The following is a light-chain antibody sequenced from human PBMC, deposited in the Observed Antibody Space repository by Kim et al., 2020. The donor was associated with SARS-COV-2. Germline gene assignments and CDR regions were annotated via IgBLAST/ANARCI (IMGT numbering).Light chain of an antibody. V-gene: IGKV3-20*01. J-gene: IGKJ1*01. CDR2: DAS. CDR1: QSVSGSY. CDR3: HQYGSSPQT. Sequence: EIVLTQSPGTLSLSPGERATFSCRASQSVSGSYSAWYQQKPGQAPRLLIYDASTRATGIPDRFSGSGSGTDFTLTISRLEPEDFAVYYCHQYGSSPQTFGQGTKVDIK.